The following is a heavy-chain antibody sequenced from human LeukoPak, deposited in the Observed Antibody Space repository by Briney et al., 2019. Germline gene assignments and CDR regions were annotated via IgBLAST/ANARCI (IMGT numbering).Heavy chain of an antibody. CDR3: AKDQGYYYDSSGYYTPVYGMDV. V-gene: IGHV3-30*18. J-gene: IGHJ6*02. CDR2: ISYDGSNK. D-gene: IGHD3-22*01. Sequence: SGGSLRLSCAASGFTFSSYGMHWVRQAPGKGLEWAAVISYDGSNKYYADSVKGRFTISRDNSKNTLYLQMNSLRAEDTAVYYCAKDQGYYYDSSGYYTPVYGMDVWGQGTTVTVSS. CDR1: GFTFSSYG.